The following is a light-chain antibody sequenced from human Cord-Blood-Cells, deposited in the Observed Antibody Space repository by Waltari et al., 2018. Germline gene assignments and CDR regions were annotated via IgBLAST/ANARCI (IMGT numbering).Light chain of an antibody. CDR2: DAS. CDR3: QQYNSWYT. J-gene: IGKJ2*01. Sequence: DIQMTQSPSTLSASVGDRVTITCRASQSISSWLAGYQQKPGKAPKLLIYDASSLESGVPSRFSCSGSGTEFTLTISSLQPDDFATYYCQQYNSWYTFGQGTKLEIK. CDR1: QSISSW. V-gene: IGKV1-5*01.